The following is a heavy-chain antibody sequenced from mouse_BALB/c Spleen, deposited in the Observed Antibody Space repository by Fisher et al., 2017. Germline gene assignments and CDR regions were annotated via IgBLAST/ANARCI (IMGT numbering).Heavy chain of an antibody. Sequence: KFKGKATMTVDKSSSTAYMELARLTSEDSAIYYCARRMGSLYAMDYWGQGTSVTVSS. V-gene: IGHV1S137*01. J-gene: IGHJ4*01. D-gene: IGHD1-1*02. CDR3: ARRMGSLYAMDY.